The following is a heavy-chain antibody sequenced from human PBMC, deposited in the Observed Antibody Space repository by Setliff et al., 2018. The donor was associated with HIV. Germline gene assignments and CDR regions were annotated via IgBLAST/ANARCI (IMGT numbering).Heavy chain of an antibody. CDR1: GDSIRSYY. D-gene: IGHD3-3*01. Sequence: SETLSLTCTVSGDSIRSYYWSWIRQPPGKGLEWIGYIYYSGSTNYNPSLKSRVTISVDTSKNQFSLNLSSVTAADTAVYYCARQMTIPGVAVTPVDYWGQGALVTVSS. CDR3: ARQMTIPGVAVTPVDY. CDR2: IYYSGST. V-gene: IGHV4-59*08. J-gene: IGHJ4*02.